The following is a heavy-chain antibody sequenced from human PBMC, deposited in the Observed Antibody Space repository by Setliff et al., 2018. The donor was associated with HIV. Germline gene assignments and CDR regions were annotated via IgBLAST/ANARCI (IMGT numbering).Heavy chain of an antibody. V-gene: IGHV1-69*06. Sequence: GASVKVSCKASGDTFTSYVISWVRQAPGQGLEWMGGIVLMSNTADYAPKFQGRVTITADKSTSTAYMELSSLRSEDTAVYYCARGWSEDTSVVQVEYFQHWGQGTLVTVSS. D-gene: IGHD5-18*01. CDR1: GDTFTSYV. CDR2: IVLMSNTA. J-gene: IGHJ1*01. CDR3: ARGWSEDTSVVQVEYFQH.